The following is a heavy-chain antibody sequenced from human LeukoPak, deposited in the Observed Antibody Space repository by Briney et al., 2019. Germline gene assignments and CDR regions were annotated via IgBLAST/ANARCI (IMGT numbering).Heavy chain of an antibody. CDR3: AKEDPGYSSSWYPTDAFDI. CDR1: GFTCSGYA. D-gene: IGHD6-13*01. CDR2: ISGSGGST. J-gene: IGHJ3*02. Sequence: GGSLRLSCAASGFTCSGYAMSWVRQAPGKGLEWVSAISGSGGSTYYADSVKGRFTISRDNSKNTLYLQMNSLRAEDTAVYYCAKEDPGYSSSWYPTDAFDIWGQGTMVTVSS. V-gene: IGHV3-23*01.